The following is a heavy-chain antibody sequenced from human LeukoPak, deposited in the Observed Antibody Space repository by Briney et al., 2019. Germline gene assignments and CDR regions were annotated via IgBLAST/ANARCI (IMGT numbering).Heavy chain of an antibody. CDR2: ISAYNGNT. CDR1: GYTFTSYG. V-gene: IGHV1-18*01. D-gene: IGHD1-1*01. CDR3: AKRMLGQRRTSPYDY. Sequence: ASVKVSCKASGYTFTSYGISWVRQAPGQGLEWMGWISAYNGNTNYAQNLQDRVTMTTDTSANTAYMELRSLRSDDTAVYYCAKRMLGQRRTSPYDYWGQGTLVTVSS. J-gene: IGHJ4*02.